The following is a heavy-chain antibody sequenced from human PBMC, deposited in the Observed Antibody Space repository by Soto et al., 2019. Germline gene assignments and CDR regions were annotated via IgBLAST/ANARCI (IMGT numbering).Heavy chain of an antibody. D-gene: IGHD1-26*01. Sequence: SETLSLNCTVSGGSISSYYWSWIRQPPGKGLEWIGYIYYSGSTNYNPSLKSRVTISVDTSKNQFSLKLSSVTAADTAVYYCARASGRHWAFDIWGQGTMVTVSS. CDR2: IYYSGST. J-gene: IGHJ3*02. V-gene: IGHV4-59*01. CDR3: ARASGRHWAFDI. CDR1: GGSISSYY.